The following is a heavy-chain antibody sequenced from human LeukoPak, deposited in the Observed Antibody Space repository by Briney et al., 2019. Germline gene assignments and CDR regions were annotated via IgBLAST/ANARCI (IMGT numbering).Heavy chain of an antibody. CDR1: GFTFSSYA. V-gene: IGHV4-34*08. CDR2: INHSGST. Sequence: GSLRLSCTTSGFTFSSYALSWVRQAPGKGLEWIGEINHSGSTNYNPSLKSRVTISVDTSKNQFSLKLSSVTAADTAVYYCATYSGYDPFDYWGQGTLVTVSS. J-gene: IGHJ4*02. CDR3: ATYSGYDPFDY. D-gene: IGHD5-12*01.